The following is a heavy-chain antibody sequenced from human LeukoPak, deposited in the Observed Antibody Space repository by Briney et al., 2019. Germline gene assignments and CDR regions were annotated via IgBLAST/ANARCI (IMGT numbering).Heavy chain of an antibody. D-gene: IGHD6-13*01. CDR2: INSDGSST. CDR3: ASSLLGAAALDY. V-gene: IGHV3-74*01. CDR1: GFTFSSYW. Sequence: GGSLRLSCVASGFTFSSYWMHWVRQAPGKGLVWVSRINSDGSSTSYADSVKGRFTISRDNAKNTLYLQMNSLRAEDTAVYYCASSLLGAAALDYWGQGTLVTVSS. J-gene: IGHJ4*02.